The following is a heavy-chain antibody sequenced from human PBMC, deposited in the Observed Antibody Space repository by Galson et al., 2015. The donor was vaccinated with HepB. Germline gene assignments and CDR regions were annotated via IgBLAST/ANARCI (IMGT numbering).Heavy chain of an antibody. V-gene: IGHV1-2*02. J-gene: IGHJ5*02. Sequence: SVKVSCKASGYTFTGYYMHWVRQAPGQGLEWMGWINPNSGGTNYAQKFQGRVTMTRDTSISTAYMELSRLRSDDTAVYYYARDHGGYYNWFDPWGQGTLVTVSS. CDR3: ARDHGGYYNWFDP. D-gene: IGHD3-22*01. CDR2: INPNSGGT. CDR1: GYTFTGYY.